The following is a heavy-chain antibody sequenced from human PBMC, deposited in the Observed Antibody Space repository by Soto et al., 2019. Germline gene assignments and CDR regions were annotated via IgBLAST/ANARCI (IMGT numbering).Heavy chain of an antibody. CDR2: ISGSGGST. J-gene: IGHJ3*02. Sequence: GGSLRLSCAASGFTFSSYAMSWVRQAPGKGLEWVSAISGSGGSTYYADSVKGRFTITRDNSKNTLYLQMNSLRAEDTAVYYCAKDRRRIVVGDDAFDIWGQGTMVTVSS. V-gene: IGHV3-23*01. D-gene: IGHD2-21*01. CDR1: GFTFSSYA. CDR3: AKDRRRIVVGDDAFDI.